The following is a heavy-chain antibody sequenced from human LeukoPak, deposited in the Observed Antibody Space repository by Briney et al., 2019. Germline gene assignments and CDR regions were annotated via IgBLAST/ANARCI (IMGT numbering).Heavy chain of an antibody. CDR2: MRYGGINK. Sequence: PGGSLRLSCAASGFIFSDYGMHWVRQAPGKGLEWVAFMRYGGINKYYADSVKGRFTISRDNSKNTLYLQMNSLRAEDTAVYYCARDQYSSGWFDGLFDYWGQGTLVTVSS. CDR3: ARDQYSSGWFDGLFDY. D-gene: IGHD6-19*01. V-gene: IGHV3-30*02. J-gene: IGHJ4*02. CDR1: GFIFSDYG.